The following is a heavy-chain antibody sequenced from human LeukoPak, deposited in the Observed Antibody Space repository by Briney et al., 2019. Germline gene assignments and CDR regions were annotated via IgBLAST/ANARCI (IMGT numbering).Heavy chain of an antibody. D-gene: IGHD3/OR15-3a*01. CDR1: GYTFTKYD. V-gene: IGHV1-8*03. J-gene: IGHJ4*02. CDR3: AFGLVPLSQHDY. Sequence: ASVKVSCKASGYTFTKYDINWVRQATGQGLEWMGWMNPNSGNTGYAQKFQGRVTITRNTSISTAYMELSSLRSEDTAVYYCAFGLVPLSQHDYWGQGTLVTVSS. CDR2: MNPNSGNT.